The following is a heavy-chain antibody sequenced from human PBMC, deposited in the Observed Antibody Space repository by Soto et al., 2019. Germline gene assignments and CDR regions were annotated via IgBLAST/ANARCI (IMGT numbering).Heavy chain of an antibody. Sequence: QITLKESGPTLVKPTQTLTLTCTFSGFSLTTRGVGVGWIRQPPGKALECLALIYWDDDKRYSPPLQSRLSITNDPSKNHVVLTMPNVDPVDTATYYCSHIPNYYQYDWFDPWGQGTLVSVSS. CDR2: IYWDDDK. CDR1: GFSLTTRGVG. D-gene: IGHD3-16*01. J-gene: IGHJ5*02. CDR3: SHIPNYYQYDWFDP. V-gene: IGHV2-5*02.